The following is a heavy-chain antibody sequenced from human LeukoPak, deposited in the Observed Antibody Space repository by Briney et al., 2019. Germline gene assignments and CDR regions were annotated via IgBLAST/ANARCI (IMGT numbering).Heavy chain of an antibody. J-gene: IGHJ4*02. CDR2: ISAYNGNT. D-gene: IGHD3-16*01. CDR3: ARDLGDYVWGISDY. V-gene: IGHV1-18*04. CDR1: GYTFTSYG. Sequence: ASVKVSCKASGYTFTSYGISWVRQAPGQGLEWMGWISAYNGNTNYAQKLQGRVTMTTDTSTSTAYMELRSLRSDDTAVYYCARDLGDYVWGISDYWGQGTLVTVSS.